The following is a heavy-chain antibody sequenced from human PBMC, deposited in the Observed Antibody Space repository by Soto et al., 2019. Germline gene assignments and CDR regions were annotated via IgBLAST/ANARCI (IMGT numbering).Heavy chain of an antibody. Sequence: SETLSLTCTVSGGSISSYYWSWIRQPPGKGLEWILYIYDSGSTNYKPSLKSRVTISVDTSKNQFSLKLSSVTAADTAVYYCARERGGDCSGGSSYAGMYXWGQVTTVTAS. J-gene: IGHJ6*02. CDR2: IYDSGST. CDR1: GGSISSYY. D-gene: IGHD2-15*01. V-gene: IGHV4-59*01. CDR3: ARERGGDCSGGSSYAGMYX.